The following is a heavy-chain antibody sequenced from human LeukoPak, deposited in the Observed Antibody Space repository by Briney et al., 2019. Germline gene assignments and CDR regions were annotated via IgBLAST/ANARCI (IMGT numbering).Heavy chain of an antibody. D-gene: IGHD6-19*01. CDR2: ISGDGGST. V-gene: IGHV3-43*02. Sequence: GGSLRRSCEASGFTFDDYAMHWVRQAPGKGLEWVSLISGDGGSTHHADSVKGRFTISRDNSKNSLYLQMNSLRTEDTALYYCAKDMAYSSGWYGIDYWGQGTLVTVSS. CDR1: GFTFDDYA. CDR3: AKDMAYSSGWYGIDY. J-gene: IGHJ4*02.